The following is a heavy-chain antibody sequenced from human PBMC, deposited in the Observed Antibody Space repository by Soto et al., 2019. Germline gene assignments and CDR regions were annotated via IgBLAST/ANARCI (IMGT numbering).Heavy chain of an antibody. Sequence: QVQLQESGPGLVKPSQTLSLTCTVSGGSISSGGYYWSWIRQHPGKGLEWIGYIYYSGSTYYNPSLESTLTISVHTSKNQFPLKLSSVTAADTAVYYCARGPASSHWYFALWGRGTLVTVSS. J-gene: IGHJ2*01. CDR1: GGSISSGGYY. CDR3: ARGPASSHWYFAL. V-gene: IGHV4-31*01. CDR2: IYYSGST.